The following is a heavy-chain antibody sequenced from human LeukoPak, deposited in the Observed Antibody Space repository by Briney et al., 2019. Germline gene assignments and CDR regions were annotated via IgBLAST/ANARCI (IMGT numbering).Heavy chain of an antibody. CDR2: TYPGDSDT. CDR3: ASPQGGYNSSGPSWGY. V-gene: IGHV5-51*01. D-gene: IGHD3-22*01. CDR1: GYRFTSYW. Sequence: LGEPLKISCKGSGYRFTSYWIGWVRQMPGKGLEWMGITYPGDSDTRYSPSFQTQVTISVDKSINTAYLQWSSLKTSDTAMYYCASPQGGYNSSGPSWGYWGQGTLVTVSS. J-gene: IGHJ4*02.